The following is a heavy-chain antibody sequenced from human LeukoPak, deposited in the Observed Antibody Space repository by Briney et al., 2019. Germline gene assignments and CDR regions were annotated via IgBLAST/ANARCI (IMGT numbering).Heavy chain of an antibody. Sequence: SETLSLTCTASGCSVSSGSYYWSWIRQPPGKGLEWIGYIYYSGSTNYNPSLKSRVTISVDTSKNQFSLKLSSVTAADTAVYYCARAAERDYGDPDAFDIWGQGTMVTVSS. V-gene: IGHV4-61*01. CDR3: ARAAERDYGDPDAFDI. CDR2: IYYSGST. CDR1: GCSVSSGSYY. D-gene: IGHD4-17*01. J-gene: IGHJ3*02.